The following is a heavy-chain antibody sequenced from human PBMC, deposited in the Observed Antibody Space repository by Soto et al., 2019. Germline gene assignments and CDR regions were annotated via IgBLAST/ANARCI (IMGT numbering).Heavy chain of an antibody. CDR1: GYSFTSDW. D-gene: IGHD3-22*01. J-gene: IGHJ3*02. CDR3: ARLPYYYDSSGDAFDI. V-gene: IGHV5-10-1*01. Sequence: VEALKSSCKGSGYSFTSDWISWVRQMPGKGLEWMGRIDPSDSYTNYSPSFQGHVTISADKSISTAYLQWSSLKASDTAMYYCARLPYYYDSSGDAFDIWGQGTMVTVSS. CDR2: IDPSDSYT.